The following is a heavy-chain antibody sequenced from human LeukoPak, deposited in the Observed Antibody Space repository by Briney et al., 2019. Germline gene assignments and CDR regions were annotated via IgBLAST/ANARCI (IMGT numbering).Heavy chain of an antibody. V-gene: IGHV4-39*01. CDR3: ARKSYYYYYYMDV. CDR2: IYYSGST. J-gene: IGHJ6*03. Sequence: SETLSLTCTVSGGSISSYYWGCIRQPPGKGLEWIGSIYYSGSTYYNPSLKSRVTISVDTSKNQFSLKLSSVTAADTAAYYCARKSYYYYYYMDVWGKGTTVTVSS. CDR1: GGSISSYY.